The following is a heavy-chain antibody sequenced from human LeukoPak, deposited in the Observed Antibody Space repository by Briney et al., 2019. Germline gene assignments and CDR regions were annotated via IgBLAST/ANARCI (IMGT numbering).Heavy chain of an antibody. CDR1: GGSFSGYY. D-gene: IGHD6-25*01. CDR2: VNDRETT. V-gene: IGHV4-34*01. CDR3: ARETAAAGSFIAIHDY. J-gene: IGHJ4*02. Sequence: SETLSLTCAVYGGSFSGYYWSWVRQPPGKGLEWIGEVNDRETTNYNPSLKSRVTISVDTSRNQFSLKLTSVTAADTAMYYCARETAAAGSFIAIHDYWGQGTLVTVSS.